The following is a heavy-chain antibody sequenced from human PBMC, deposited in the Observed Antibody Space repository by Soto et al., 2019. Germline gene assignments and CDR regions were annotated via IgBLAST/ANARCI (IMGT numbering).Heavy chain of an antibody. D-gene: IGHD5-12*01. Sequence: QITLKESSPTLVKPTQTLTLTCTFSGFSLSTSGVGVGWIRQPPGKALEWLALIYWDDDNRYSPSLKSRLTTXKXPXRHQVVLTMTNMDPVDTATYYCAHRPNITVGYIFDYWGQGTLVTVSS. CDR1: GFSLSTSGVG. J-gene: IGHJ4*02. CDR3: AHRPNITVGYIFDY. V-gene: IGHV2-5*02. CDR2: IYWDDDN.